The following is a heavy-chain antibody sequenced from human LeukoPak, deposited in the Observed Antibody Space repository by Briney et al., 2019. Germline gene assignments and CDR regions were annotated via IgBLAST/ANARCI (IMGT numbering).Heavy chain of an antibody. CDR1: GFTFSSYW. J-gene: IGHJ5*02. Sequence: PGGSLRLSCAASGFTFSSYWMHWVRQAPGKGLVWVSRINSDGSSTSYADSVKGRFTISRDNAKNTLYLQMNSLRAEDTAVYYCARVGGSFHWFDPWGREPWSPSPQ. CDR3: ARVGGSFHWFDP. D-gene: IGHD1-26*01. V-gene: IGHV3-74*01. CDR2: INSDGSST.